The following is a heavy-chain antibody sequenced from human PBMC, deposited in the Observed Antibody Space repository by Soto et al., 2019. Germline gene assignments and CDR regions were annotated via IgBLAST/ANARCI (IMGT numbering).Heavy chain of an antibody. CDR1: GGSISSGDYY. CDR3: ALRQEWGSWALDY. V-gene: IGHV4-30-4*01. D-gene: IGHD6-13*01. J-gene: IGHJ4*02. Sequence: SETLSLTCTVSGGSISSGDYYWSWIRQPPGKGLEWIGYIYYSGSTYYNPSLKSRVTISVDTSKNQLSLKLSSVTAADTAVYYCALRQEWGSWALDYWGQGTLVTVSS. CDR2: IYYSGST.